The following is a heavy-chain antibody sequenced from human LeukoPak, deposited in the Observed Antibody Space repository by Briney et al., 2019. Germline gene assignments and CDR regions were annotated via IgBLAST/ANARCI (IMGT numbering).Heavy chain of an antibody. CDR2: ISGSGDNT. CDR3: ARDSVGPFRRSPTNAFDV. Sequence: PGGSLRLSCAASGFTFSSYAMSWVRQAPGKGLEWVSAISGSGDNTYNADSVKGRFTISRDSSKNMLYLQMYSLRAEDTAVYYCARDSVGPFRRSPTNAFDVWGQGTMVTVSS. J-gene: IGHJ3*01. CDR1: GFTFSSYA. D-gene: IGHD4-23*01. V-gene: IGHV3-23*01.